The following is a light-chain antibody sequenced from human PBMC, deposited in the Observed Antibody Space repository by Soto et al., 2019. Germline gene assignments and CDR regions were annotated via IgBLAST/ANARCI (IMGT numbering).Light chain of an antibody. V-gene: IGKV3-15*01. CDR3: QQCDNWLRT. Sequence: EIVMTQSPATLSVSPGERVTLSCRASQSVGSNLVWYQQKPGQAPRLLIYGASTRATGIPARFSGSGSGTELTLTISSLQSEDFAVYYGQQCDNWLRTFGQGTKVEIK. J-gene: IGKJ1*01. CDR2: GAS. CDR1: QSVGSN.